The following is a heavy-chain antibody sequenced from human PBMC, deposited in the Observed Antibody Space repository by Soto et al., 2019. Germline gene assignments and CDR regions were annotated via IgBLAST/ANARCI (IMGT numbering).Heavy chain of an antibody. V-gene: IGHV3-48*03. CDR3: ARAPSRGGENYFDY. J-gene: IGHJ4*02. CDR2: ISSSGNTI. D-gene: IGHD3-16*01. CDR1: GFTFSSYE. Sequence: EVQLVESGGGLVQPGGSLRLSCAASGFTFSSYEMNWVRQAPGKGLEWVSYISSSGNTIYYAASVKGRFTISRDNAKNSLYLQMNSLRAEDTAVYYCARAPSRGGENYFDYWGQGTLVTVSS.